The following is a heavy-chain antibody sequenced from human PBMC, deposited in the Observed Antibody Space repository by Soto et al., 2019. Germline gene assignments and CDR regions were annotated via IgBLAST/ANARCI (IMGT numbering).Heavy chain of an antibody. CDR1: GFTFSSYG. Sequence: EVQLVESGGGLVQPGGSLRLSCAASGFTFSSYGMHWVRQAPGKGLVWVSSISTDASRTSYADPVKGRFTISRDNAKNTLYLQMNSVRAEETAVYYCARLPNKSPQNWGQGTLVIVSP. V-gene: IGHV3-74*01. J-gene: IGHJ1*01. CDR3: ARLPNKSPQN. CDR2: ISTDASRT.